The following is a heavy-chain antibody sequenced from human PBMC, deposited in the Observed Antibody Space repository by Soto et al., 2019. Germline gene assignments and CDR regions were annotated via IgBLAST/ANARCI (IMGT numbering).Heavy chain of an antibody. CDR2: IYYSGST. J-gene: IGHJ2*01. CDR3: ARVAGTFYWYFDL. D-gene: IGHD3-10*01. V-gene: IGHV4-30-4*01. Sequence: QVQLQESGPGLVKPSQTLSLTCTVSGGSISSGDYYWSWIRQPPGKGLEWIGYIYYSGSTYYNPSLKSRVTRSVDTSKNQFSLKLSSVTAADTAVYYCARVAGTFYWYFDLWGRGTLVTVSS. CDR1: GGSISSGDYY.